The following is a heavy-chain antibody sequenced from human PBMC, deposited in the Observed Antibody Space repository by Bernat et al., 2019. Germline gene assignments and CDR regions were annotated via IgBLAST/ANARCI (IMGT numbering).Heavy chain of an antibody. Sequence: EVQLVESGGGLVQPGGSLRLSCSASGFTFSSYAMHWVRQAPGKGLEYVSAISSNGGSTYYADSVKGRFTISRDNSKNTLYLQMSSLRAEDTAVYYCVKAPVDGFLEWLDLGYWGQGTLVTVSS. CDR3: VKAPVDGFLEWLDLGY. J-gene: IGHJ4*02. V-gene: IGHV3-64D*06. CDR1: GFTFSSYA. CDR2: ISSNGGST. D-gene: IGHD3-3*01.